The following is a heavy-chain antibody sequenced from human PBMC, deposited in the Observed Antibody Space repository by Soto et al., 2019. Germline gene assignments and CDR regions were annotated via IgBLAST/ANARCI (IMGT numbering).Heavy chain of an antibody. V-gene: IGHV3-30*18. CDR3: AKDPGDRTGPWPDV. CDR2: TSYDGSNK. CDR1: GFTLSSYD. Sequence: QVQLVESGRGVVQPGRSLRLSCAASGFTLSSYDMHWVRQAPGKGLEWVAVTSYDGSNKYYGDSVKGRFTISIDNSKNTLFLQMNSLRAEDTAVYYCAKDPGDRTGPWPDVWGQGITVTVSS. J-gene: IGHJ6*02. D-gene: IGHD7-27*01.